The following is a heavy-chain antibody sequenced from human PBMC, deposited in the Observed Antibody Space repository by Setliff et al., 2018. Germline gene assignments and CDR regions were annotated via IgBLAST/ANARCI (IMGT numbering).Heavy chain of an antibody. CDR1: GGSLSSFHY. CDR2: IYTDGST. Sequence: SETLSLTCTVSGGSLSSFHYWSWIRQPAGKGLEWIGQIYTDGSTNYNPSLKSRVTISVDKSKNQFPLKLNSVTGADTAVYYCARVTGFSYMDVWGKGTTVT. J-gene: IGHJ6*03. CDR3: ARVTGFSYMDV. V-gene: IGHV4-61*09. D-gene: IGHD3-3*01.